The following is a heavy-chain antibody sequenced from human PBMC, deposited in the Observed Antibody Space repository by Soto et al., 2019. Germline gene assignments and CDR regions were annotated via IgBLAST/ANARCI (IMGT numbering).Heavy chain of an antibody. CDR2: ISYDGSNK. CDR3: AKPHRGTLDPPRYDYIWGSYRHTHDAFDI. J-gene: IGHJ3*02. CDR1: GFTFSSYG. V-gene: IGHV3-30*18. Sequence: GGSLRLSCAASGFTFSSYGMHWVRQAPGKGLEWVAVISYDGSNKYYADSVKGRFTISRDNSKNTLYLQMNRLRAEDTAWYYLAKPHRGTLDPPRYDYIWGSYRHTHDAFDIWGQGTMVTVSS. D-gene: IGHD3-16*02.